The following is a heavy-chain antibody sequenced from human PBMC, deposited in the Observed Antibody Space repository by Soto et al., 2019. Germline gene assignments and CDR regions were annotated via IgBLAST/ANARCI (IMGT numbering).Heavy chain of an antibody. D-gene: IGHD3-10*01. CDR3: ARHRRDYPFDI. J-gene: IGHJ3*02. CDR1: GYVFTSYW. CDR2: IYAGDTET. Sequence: VESLKISCKGSGYVFTSYWICCFLQMPGKGLEWMGIIYAGDTETRYSPSFQGLVTISADKSISTAYLQWSSLKASDTAMYYCARHRRDYPFDIWGQGTMVTVSS. V-gene: IGHV5-51*01.